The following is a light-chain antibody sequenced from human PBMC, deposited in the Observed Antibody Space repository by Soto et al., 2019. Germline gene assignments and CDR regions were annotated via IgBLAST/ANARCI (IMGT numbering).Light chain of an antibody. V-gene: IGKV3-15*01. J-gene: IGKJ3*01. CDR2: GAS. Sequence: EIVMTQSPAALSVSPGERATLSCRASQSVSSNLAWYQQKPGQAPRLLIYGASTRATGIPVRFSGSGSGTEFTLTISSLQSEDFAVYYCRQYNNWPSFTSGPGTKVDIK. CDR3: RQYNNWPSFT. CDR1: QSVSSN.